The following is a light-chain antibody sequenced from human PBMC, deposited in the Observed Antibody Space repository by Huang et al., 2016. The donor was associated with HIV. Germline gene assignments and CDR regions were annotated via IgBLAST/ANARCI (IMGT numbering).Light chain of an antibody. V-gene: IGKV3-20*01. CDR1: QTVSNKF. Sequence: DIVVTKSQGTMYLSPGERATLSRGASQTVSNKFLDWYQHKPGPAPRLLIYAASSRATGSPDRFICSGSRGDVNLTISRLGPEDFAVYYCHQYGTSVGTFGPGTRVEVK. CDR2: AAS. J-gene: IGKJ1*01. CDR3: HQYGTSVGT.